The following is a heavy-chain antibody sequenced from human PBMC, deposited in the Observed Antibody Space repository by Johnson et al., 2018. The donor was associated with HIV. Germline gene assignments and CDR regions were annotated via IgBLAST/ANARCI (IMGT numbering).Heavy chain of an antibody. CDR1: GFTFSNYA. CDR2: ISYDGNHK. CDR3: AKDGDYDILPLGDAFDI. D-gene: IGHD3-9*01. V-gene: IGHV3-30*14. Sequence: QVQLVESGGGVVQPGRSLRLSCAASGFTFSNYALHCVRQAPGKGLAWVALISYDGNHKNYADSVKGRFTISRENAKNSLYLQMNSLRAEDTAVYYCAKDGDYDILPLGDAFDIWGQGTMVTVSS. J-gene: IGHJ3*02.